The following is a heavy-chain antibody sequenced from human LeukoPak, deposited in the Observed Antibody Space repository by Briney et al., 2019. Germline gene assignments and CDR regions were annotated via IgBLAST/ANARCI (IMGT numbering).Heavy chain of an antibody. CDR2: ISYDGSNK. D-gene: IGHD1-26*01. V-gene: IGHV3-30-3*01. J-gene: IGHJ4*02. CDR3: AREVGATLVCDY. CDR1: GFTFSSYA. Sequence: GGSLRLSCAASGFTFSSYAMHWVRQAPGKGLEWVAVISYDGSNKYYADSVKGRFTISRDNSKNTLYLQMNSLRAEDTAVYYCAREVGATLVCDYWGQGTLVTVSS.